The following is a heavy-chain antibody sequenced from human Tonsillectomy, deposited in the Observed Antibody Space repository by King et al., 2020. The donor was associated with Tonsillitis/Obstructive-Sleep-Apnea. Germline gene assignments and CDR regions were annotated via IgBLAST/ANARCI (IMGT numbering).Heavy chain of an antibody. D-gene: IGHD2-2*01. V-gene: IGHV4-39*01. CDR2: IYYSGST. CDR1: GGSISSSDFY. Sequence: QLQESGPGLVKPSETLSLTCTVSGGSISSSDFYWGWIRQPPGKGLEWIGNIYYSGSTYYNPSLKSRVTISVDTSENQFSLQLTSVTAADTAVFYCARQIRYASGTGLIDYWGQGSLVTVSS. CDR3: ARQIRYASGTGLIDY. J-gene: IGHJ4*02.